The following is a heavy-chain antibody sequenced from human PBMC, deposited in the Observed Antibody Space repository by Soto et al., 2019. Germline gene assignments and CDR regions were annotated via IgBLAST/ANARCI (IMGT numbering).Heavy chain of an antibody. CDR3: ARASVTTGGFDF. J-gene: IGHJ4*02. V-gene: IGHV4-31*03. Sequence: SETLSLTCTVSGGSSSSGDYYWSWIRQHPGKGLEWIGYIDYSGNAYYTPSPKSRVTLSVDTSKNLFSLRLNSVIAADTAVYYCARASVTTGGFDFWGQGTLVTVSS. CDR2: IDYSGNA. D-gene: IGHD4-17*01. CDR1: GGSSSSGDYY.